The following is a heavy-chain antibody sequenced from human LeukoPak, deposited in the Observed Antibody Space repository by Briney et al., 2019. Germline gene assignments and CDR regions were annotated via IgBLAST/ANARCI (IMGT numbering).Heavy chain of an antibody. CDR1: GGSISSYY. CDR2: IYYSGST. CDR3: ARGLSYYYGSGSYYSDY. Sequence: SETLSLTCTVSGGSISSYYWSWIRQPPGKGLEWIGYIYYSGSTNYNPSLKSRVTISVDTSKNQFSLKLSSVTAADTAVYYCARGLSYYYGSGSYYSDYWGQGTLVTVSS. D-gene: IGHD3-10*01. V-gene: IGHV4-59*12. J-gene: IGHJ4*02.